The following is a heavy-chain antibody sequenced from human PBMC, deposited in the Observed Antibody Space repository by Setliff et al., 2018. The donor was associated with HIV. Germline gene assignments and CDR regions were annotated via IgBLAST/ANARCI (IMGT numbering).Heavy chain of an antibody. J-gene: IGHJ3*02. V-gene: IGHV4-38-2*01. CDR2: MHHSGST. CDR1: GYSISSGYF. Sequence: SETLSLTCVVSGYSISSGYFWGWIRQPPGEGLEWIGNMHHSGSTNYNPSLKSRVTISVDTSKNQFSLKLSSVTAADTAVYYCARRGGYTYYYDSSGYHRGPNDAFDIWGQGTMVTVSS. D-gene: IGHD3-22*01. CDR3: ARRGGYTYYYDSSGYHRGPNDAFDI.